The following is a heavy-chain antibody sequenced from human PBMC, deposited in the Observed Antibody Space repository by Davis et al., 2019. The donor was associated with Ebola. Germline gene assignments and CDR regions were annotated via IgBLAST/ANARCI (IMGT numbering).Heavy chain of an antibody. J-gene: IGHJ6*04. V-gene: IGHV1-69*13. CDR2: IIPKFGTP. CDR1: GGTFSSYP. CDR3: ARDLQRVTSDYSYYYGMDV. D-gene: IGHD2-21*02. Sequence: SVKVSCKASGGTFSSYPINWVRQGPGQGLEWVGGIIPKFGTPNYAQKFQGKVTIAADESTSTAYMELSSLRSEDTAVYFCARDLQRVTSDYSYYYGMDVWGKGTTVTVSS.